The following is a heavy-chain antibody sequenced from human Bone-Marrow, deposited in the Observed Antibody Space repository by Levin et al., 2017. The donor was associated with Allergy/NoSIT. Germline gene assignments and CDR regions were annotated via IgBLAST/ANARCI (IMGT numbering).Heavy chain of an antibody. J-gene: IGHJ4*02. V-gene: IGHV3-48*03. CDR2: ISSSGSTI. D-gene: IGHD3-3*01. Sequence: GESLKISCAASGFTFSSYEMNWVRQAPGKGLEWVSYISSSGSTIYYADSVKGRFTISRDNAKNSLYLQMNSLRAEDTAVYYCARAPLRDFWSGYFGETYYFDYWGQGTLVTVSS. CDR1: GFTFSSYE. CDR3: ARAPLRDFWSGYFGETYYFDY.